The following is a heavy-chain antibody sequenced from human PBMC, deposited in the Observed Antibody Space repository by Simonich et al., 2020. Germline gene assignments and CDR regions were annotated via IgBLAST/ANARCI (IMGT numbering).Heavy chain of an antibody. CDR2: IKQDGSEK. CDR3: ARDGLGTAYYYYMDV. CDR1: GFPFSSYW. V-gene: IGHV3-7*01. J-gene: IGHJ6*03. D-gene: IGHD7-27*01. Sequence: EVQLVESGGGLVQPGGSLRLSCAASGFPFSSYWMSRVRQGPGKGLEWVANIKQDGSEKYYVDSCKGRFTISRANAKNSLYLQMNSLRAEDTAVYYCARDGLGTAYYYYMDVWGKGTTVTVSS.